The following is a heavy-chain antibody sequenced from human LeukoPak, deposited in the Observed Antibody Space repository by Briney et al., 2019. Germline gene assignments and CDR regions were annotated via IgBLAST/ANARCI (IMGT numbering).Heavy chain of an antibody. CDR3: AKDIGRYYYDSSGYYPSGLDY. CDR1: GFTFDDYA. Sequence: PGGSLRLSCAASGFTFDDYAMHWVRQAPGKGLEWVSGISWNSGSIGYADSVKGRFTISRDNAKNSLYPQMNSLRAEDTALYYCAKDIGRYYYDSSGYYPSGLDYWGQGTLVTVSS. D-gene: IGHD3-22*01. J-gene: IGHJ4*02. CDR2: ISWNSGSI. V-gene: IGHV3-9*01.